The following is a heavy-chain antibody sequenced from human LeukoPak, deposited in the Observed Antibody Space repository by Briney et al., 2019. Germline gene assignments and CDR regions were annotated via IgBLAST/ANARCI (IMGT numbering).Heavy chain of an antibody. Sequence: SETLSLTCTVSGGSISSYYWSWIRQPPGKGLEWIGYIYYSGSTNYNPSLKSRVTISVDTSKNQFSLKLSSVTAADTAVYYCARDNVDTAMVTFDYYYYYGMDVWGQGTTVTVSS. V-gene: IGHV4-59*01. CDR1: GGSISSYY. D-gene: IGHD5-18*01. J-gene: IGHJ6*02. CDR2: IYYSGST. CDR3: ARDNVDTAMVTFDYYYYYGMDV.